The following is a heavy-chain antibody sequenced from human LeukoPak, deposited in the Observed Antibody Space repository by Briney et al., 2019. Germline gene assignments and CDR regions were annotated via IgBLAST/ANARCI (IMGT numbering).Heavy chain of an antibody. CDR1: GFTFDDYG. D-gene: IGHD1-1*01. CDR3: AKNWNYYYYMDG. V-gene: IGHV3-20*04. J-gene: IGHJ6*03. CDR2: INWNGGST. Sequence: WSGGSLRLSCAASGFTFDDYGRSWVRQAPGKGLEWVSGINWNGGSTGYADSVNGRITISRDNAKNSLYLQMNSLRAEDTALYYCAKNWNYYYYMDGWGKRTTVTASS.